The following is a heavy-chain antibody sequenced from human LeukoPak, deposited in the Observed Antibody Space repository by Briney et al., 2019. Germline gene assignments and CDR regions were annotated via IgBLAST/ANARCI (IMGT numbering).Heavy chain of an antibody. V-gene: IGHV1-2*02. CDR3: ARDHVSGKDDGNFDY. J-gene: IGHJ4*02. CDR2: INPKTGVT. Sequence: ASVKVSCKASGYRFNDYYMFWIRQAPGQGIEWVGWINPKTGVTSYAQKFQGRVTVTTDTSISTLYMELNSLISDDTAVYYCARDHVSGKDDGNFDYWGQGTLVTVSS. D-gene: IGHD3-10*01. CDR1: GYRFNDYY.